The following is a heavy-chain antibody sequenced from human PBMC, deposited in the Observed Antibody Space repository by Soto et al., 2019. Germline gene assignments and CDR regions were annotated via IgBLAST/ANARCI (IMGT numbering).Heavy chain of an antibody. Sequence: SETLSLTCTVSGGSISSGDYYWSWIRQPPGKGLEWVGYIYFSGSTYYNPSLKSRIAISLDTSKNQFSLTLTSVTVADTAVYFCASWYSASLHDWGQGTLVTVSS. CDR3: ASWYSASLHD. CDR2: IYFSGST. D-gene: IGHD1-26*01. V-gene: IGHV4-30-4*01. J-gene: IGHJ4*02. CDR1: GGSISSGDYY.